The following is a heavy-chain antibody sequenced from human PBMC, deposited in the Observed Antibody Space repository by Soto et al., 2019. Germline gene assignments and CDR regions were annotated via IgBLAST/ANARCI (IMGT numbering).Heavy chain of an antibody. J-gene: IGHJ5*02. CDR3: ARGAVLAAAGIWGFDP. D-gene: IGHD6-13*01. V-gene: IGHV1-3*01. CDR2: INAGNGNT. Sequence: QVQLVQSGAEVKKPGASVKVSCKASGYTFTSYAMHWVRQAPGQRLEWMGWINAGNGNTKYSQKFQGRVTITRDTSASPAYMELSSLRSEDTAVYYWARGAVLAAAGIWGFDPWGQGTLVTVSS. CDR1: GYTFTSYA.